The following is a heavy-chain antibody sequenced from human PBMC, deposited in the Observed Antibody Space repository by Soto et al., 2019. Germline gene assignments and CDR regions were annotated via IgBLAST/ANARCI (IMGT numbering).Heavy chain of an antibody. CDR3: ARHSAKQWLVIPHYYYYYGMDV. V-gene: IGHV4-39*01. J-gene: IGHJ6*02. Sequence: QLQLQESGPGLVKPSETLSLTCTVSGGSISSSSYYWGWIRQPPGKGLEWIGSIYYSGSTYYNPSLKSRVTISVDTSKNQFSLKLSSVTAADTAVYYCARHSAKQWLVIPHYYYYYGMDVWGQGTTVTVSS. CDR2: IYYSGST. CDR1: GGSISSSSYY. D-gene: IGHD6-19*01.